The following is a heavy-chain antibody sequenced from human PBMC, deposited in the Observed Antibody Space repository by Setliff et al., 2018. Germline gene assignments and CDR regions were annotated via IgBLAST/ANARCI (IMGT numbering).Heavy chain of an antibody. CDR1: GYTFRSYA. V-gene: IGHV1-2*02. D-gene: IGHD3-16*01. CDR2: INLNTGNI. J-gene: IGHJ4*02. Sequence: ASVKVSCKASGYTFRSYAMNWVRQAPGQGLEWMGWINLNTGNIFYAQEFQGRVTLTRDTSISTAYMELTGLRYDDTAIYYCARDTLTLGDITLFDYWGQGTLVTVSS. CDR3: ARDTLTLGDITLFDY.